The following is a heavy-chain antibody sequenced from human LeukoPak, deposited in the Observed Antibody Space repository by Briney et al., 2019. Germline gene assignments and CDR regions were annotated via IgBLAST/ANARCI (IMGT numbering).Heavy chain of an antibody. D-gene: IGHD6-19*01. V-gene: IGHV4-30-2*01. CDR3: ARGRVAVAGTLFDY. CDR1: GGSISSNGYS. CDR2: INHSGST. J-gene: IGHJ4*02. Sequence: SETLSLTCAVSGGSISSNGYSWSWIRQPPGKGLEWIGYINHSGSTNYNPSLKSRVTISVDTSKNQFSLKLSSVTAADTAVYYCARGRVAVAGTLFDYWGQGTLVTVSS.